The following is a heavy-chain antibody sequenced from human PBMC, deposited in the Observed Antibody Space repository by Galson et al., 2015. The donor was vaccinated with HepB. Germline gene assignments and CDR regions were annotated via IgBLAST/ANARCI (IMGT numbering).Heavy chain of an antibody. CDR3: ARDGHNYRAFDI. D-gene: IGHD5-24*01. CDR1: GGSISSYY. Sequence: SETLSLTCTVSGGSISSYYWSWIRQPAGKGLEWIGRTYTSGSTNYNPSLKSRVTMSVDTSKNQSSLKLNSVTAADTAVYYCARDGHNYRAFDIWGQGTMVTVSP. CDR2: TYTSGST. V-gene: IGHV4-4*07. J-gene: IGHJ3*02.